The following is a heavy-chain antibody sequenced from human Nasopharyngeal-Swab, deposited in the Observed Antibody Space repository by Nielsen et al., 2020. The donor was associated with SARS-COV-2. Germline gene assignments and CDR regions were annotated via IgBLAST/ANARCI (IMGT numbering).Heavy chain of an antibody. V-gene: IGHV4-61*10. D-gene: IGHD1-26*01. J-gene: IGHJ4*02. Sequence: SETLSLTCTVSGGSISSGSYYWSWIRQPAGKGLEWIGRIYYSGSTNYNPSLKSRVTISVDTSKNQFSLKLSSVTAADTAVYYCARGIVGATVWGQGTLVTVSS. CDR2: IYYSGST. CDR1: GGSISSGSYY. CDR3: ARGIVGATV.